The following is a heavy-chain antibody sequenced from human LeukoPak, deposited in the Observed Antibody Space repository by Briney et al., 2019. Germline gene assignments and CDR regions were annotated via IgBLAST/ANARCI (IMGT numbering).Heavy chain of an antibody. V-gene: IGHV3-7*03. J-gene: IGHJ4*02. CDR3: ARLFGSGTYLFDY. CDR1: GFTFSSYW. Sequence: PGGSLRLSCAASGFTFSSYWMSWVRQAPGKGLEWVANIKQDGSEKYYVDSVKGRFTISRDNAKNSLYLQMNSLRAEDTAVYYCARLFGSGTYLFDYWGQGTLVTVSS. CDR2: IKQDGSEK. D-gene: IGHD3-10*01.